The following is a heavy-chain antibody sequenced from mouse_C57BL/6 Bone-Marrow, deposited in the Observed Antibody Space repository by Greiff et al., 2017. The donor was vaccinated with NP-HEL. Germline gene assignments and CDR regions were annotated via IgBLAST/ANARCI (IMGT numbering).Heavy chain of an antibody. J-gene: IGHJ1*03. D-gene: IGHD1-1*01. V-gene: IGHV5-4*01. CDR3: ARDGHIYDYGSSYERYFEV. Sequence: EVQLVESGGGLVKPGGSLKLSCAASGFTFSSYAMSWVRQTPEKRLEWVATISDGGSYTYYPENVKGRFTISRDNAKNNLYLQMSHLKSEDTAMYYCARDGHIYDYGSSYERYFEVWGTGTTVTVSS. CDR1: GFTFSSYA. CDR2: ISDGGSYT.